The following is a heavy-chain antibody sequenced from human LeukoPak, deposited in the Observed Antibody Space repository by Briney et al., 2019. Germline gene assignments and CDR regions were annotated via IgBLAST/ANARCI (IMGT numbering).Heavy chain of an antibody. D-gene: IGHD3-22*01. CDR3: AKTAHYDSSGYLDY. CDR1: GFTFSSYA. CDR2: ISGSGGST. J-gene: IGHJ4*02. V-gene: IGHV3-23*01. Sequence: GGSLRLSCAASGFTFSSYAMSWVRQAPGKGLEWVSAISGSGGSTYYADSVKGRLTISRDNSKNTLYLQMNSLRAEDTAVYYCAKTAHYDSSGYLDYWGQGTLVTVSS.